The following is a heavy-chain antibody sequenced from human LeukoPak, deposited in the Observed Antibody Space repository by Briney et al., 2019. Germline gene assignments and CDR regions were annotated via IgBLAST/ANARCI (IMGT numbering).Heavy chain of an antibody. V-gene: IGHV4-34*01. CDR1: GGSFSGYY. CDR3: ASRRYFDWLSHPFDY. J-gene: IGHJ4*02. CDR2: INHSGST. D-gene: IGHD3-9*01. Sequence: PSETLSLTCAVYGGSFSGYYWSWIRQPPGKGQEWIGEINHSGSTNYNPSLKSRVTISVDTSKNQFSLKLSSVTAADTAVYYCASRRYFDWLSHPFDYWGQGTLVTVSS.